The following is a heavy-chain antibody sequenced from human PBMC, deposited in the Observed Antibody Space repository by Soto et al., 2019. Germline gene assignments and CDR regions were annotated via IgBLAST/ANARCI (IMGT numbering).Heavy chain of an antibody. CDR2: IYYSGST. Sequence: QVQLQESGPGLVKPSQTLSLTCTVSGGSISSGDYYWSWIRQPPGKGLEWIGYIYYSGSTYYNPSLKSRVTISVDTSKNQFSLKLSSVTAADTAVYYCASLVVPAAGYYGMDVWGQGTTVTVSS. CDR3: ASLVVPAAGYYGMDV. V-gene: IGHV4-30-4*01. D-gene: IGHD2-2*01. CDR1: GGSISSGDYY. J-gene: IGHJ6*02.